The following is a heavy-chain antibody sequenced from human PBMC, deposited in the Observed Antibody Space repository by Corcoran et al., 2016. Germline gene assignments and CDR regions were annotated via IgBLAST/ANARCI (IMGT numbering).Heavy chain of an antibody. CDR2: IIPIFGTA. CDR1: GGTFSSYA. J-gene: IGHJ3*02. CDR3: SGRVLRGRIVGATPPAFDI. Sequence: QVQLVQSGAGVKKPGSSVKVSCKASGGTFSSYAISWVRQAPGQGLEWMGGIIPIFGTANYAQKFQGRVTITADESTSTAYMELSSLRSEDTAVYYCSGRVLRGRIVGATPPAFDIWGQGTIVTVSS. V-gene: IGHV1-69*01. D-gene: IGHD1-26*01.